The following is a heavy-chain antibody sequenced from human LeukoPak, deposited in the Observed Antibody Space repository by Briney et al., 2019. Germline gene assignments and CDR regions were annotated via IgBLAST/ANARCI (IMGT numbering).Heavy chain of an antibody. D-gene: IGHD3-10*01. CDR2: IYYSGST. Sequence: PSETLSLTCTVSGGSISSGSYYWGWIRQPPGKGLEWIGSIYYSGSTYYNPSLKSRVTISVDTSKNQFSLKLSSVTAADTAVYYCARLAYYSYAFDIWGQGTMVTVSS. V-gene: IGHV4-39*01. J-gene: IGHJ3*02. CDR3: ARLAYYSYAFDI. CDR1: GGSISSGSYY.